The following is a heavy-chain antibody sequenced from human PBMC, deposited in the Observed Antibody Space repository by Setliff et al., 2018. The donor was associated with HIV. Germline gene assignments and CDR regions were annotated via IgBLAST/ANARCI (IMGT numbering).Heavy chain of an antibody. CDR3: ARNFGLSPSGKYYYYYGMDI. Sequence: ASVKVSCKASGYTFTSYGISWARQAPGQGLEWLGWVNPNSGDAIYAQNFQGRVTMTRDTSINAAYMELRGLRSDDTAVYYCARNFGLSPSGKYYYYYGMDIWGQGTTVTAP. CDR2: VNPNSGDA. CDR1: GYTFTSYG. J-gene: IGHJ6*02. V-gene: IGHV1-2*02. D-gene: IGHD3-10*01.